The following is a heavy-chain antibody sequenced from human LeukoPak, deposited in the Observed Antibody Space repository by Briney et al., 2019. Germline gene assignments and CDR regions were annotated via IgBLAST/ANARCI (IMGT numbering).Heavy chain of an antibody. CDR3: ARRSFDGDFDY. D-gene: IGHD3-16*01. V-gene: IGHV4-4*07. J-gene: IGHJ4*02. CDR1: GGSISSYY. Sequence: SETLSLTCTVSGGSISSYYWSWIRQPAGKGLEWIGRIYSSGSTNYNPSLKSRVTLSVDASKNQFSLKLSSVTAADTAVYYCARRSFDGDFDYWGQGTLVTVSS. CDR2: IYSSGST.